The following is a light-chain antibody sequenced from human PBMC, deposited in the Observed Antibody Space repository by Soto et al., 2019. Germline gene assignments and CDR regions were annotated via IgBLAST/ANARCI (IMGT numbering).Light chain of an antibody. CDR2: EVS. CDR3: SLYTSENTYV. J-gene: IGLJ1*01. CDR1: SSDVGGYNY. V-gene: IGLV2-14*01. Sequence: QSVLTQPASVSGSPGQSITISCTGTSSDVGGYNYVSWYQQHPGKVPKLIIYEVSNRPSGVSNRFSGSKSGNTASLTISGLQAEDEADYYCSLYTSENTYVFGTGTKVTVL.